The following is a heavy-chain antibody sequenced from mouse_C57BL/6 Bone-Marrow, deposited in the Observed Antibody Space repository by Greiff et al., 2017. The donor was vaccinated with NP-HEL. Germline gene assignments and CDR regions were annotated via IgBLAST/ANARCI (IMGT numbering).Heavy chain of an antibody. D-gene: IGHD1-1*01. CDR3: AREGLYYGSSYWYFDV. J-gene: IGHJ1*03. CDR1: GYTFTSYW. CDR2: IDPSDSYT. V-gene: IGHV1-50*01. Sequence: QVQLQQPGAELVKPGASVKLSCKASGYTFTSYWMQWVKQRPGQGLEWIGEIDPSDSYTNYIQKFKGKATLTVDTSSSTAYMQLSSLTSEDSAVYYCAREGLYYGSSYWYFDVWGTGTTVTVSS.